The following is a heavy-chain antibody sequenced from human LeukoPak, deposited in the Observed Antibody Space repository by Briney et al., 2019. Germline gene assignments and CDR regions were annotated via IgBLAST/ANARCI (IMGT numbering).Heavy chain of an antibody. CDR1: VYTFTGYY. Sequence: ASVKVSCKASVYTFTGYYMHWVRQAPGQGLEWMGWINPNSGGTNYAQKFQGWVTMTRDTSISTAYMELSRLRSDDTAVYYCARQRYLVGATIDGMDVWGQGTTVTVSS. D-gene: IGHD1-26*01. J-gene: IGHJ6*02. CDR2: INPNSGGT. V-gene: IGHV1-2*04. CDR3: ARQRYLVGATIDGMDV.